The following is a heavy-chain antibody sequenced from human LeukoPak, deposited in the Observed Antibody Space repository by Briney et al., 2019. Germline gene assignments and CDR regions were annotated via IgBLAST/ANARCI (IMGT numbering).Heavy chain of an antibody. V-gene: IGHV1-18*01. Sequence: ASVKVSCKASGCTFTSYGISWVRQAPGQGLEWMGWISAYNGNTNYAQKLQGRVTMTTDTSTSTAYMELRSLRSDDTAVYYCARDRPWQQLASGYFDYWGQGTLVTVSS. CDR3: ARDRPWQQLASGYFDY. CDR2: ISAYNGNT. J-gene: IGHJ4*02. D-gene: IGHD6-13*01. CDR1: GCTFTSYG.